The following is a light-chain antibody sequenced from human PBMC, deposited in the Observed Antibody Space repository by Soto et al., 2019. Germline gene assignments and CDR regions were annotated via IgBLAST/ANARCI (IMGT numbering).Light chain of an antibody. V-gene: IGKV3-15*01. CDR3: QQYNNWPPIP. CDR2: GAS. J-gene: IGKJ5*01. Sequence: EIVMTQSPATLSVSPGERATLSCRASQSVSSNLAWYQQKPGQAPRLLIYGASTRATGIPARFSGSGSGTEFTLTLSSLQSEDFAVYYCQQYNNWPPIPFGQGTRLEI. CDR1: QSVSSN.